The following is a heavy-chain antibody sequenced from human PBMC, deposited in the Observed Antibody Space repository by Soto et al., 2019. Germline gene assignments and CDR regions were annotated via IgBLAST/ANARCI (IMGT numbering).Heavy chain of an antibody. CDR3: AGQAFDY. CDR2: VSSDGSSQ. CDR1: GFTFSNYA. V-gene: IGHV3-30-3*01. J-gene: IGHJ4*02. Sequence: QVQLVESGGGVVQPGRSLRLYYAASGFTFSNYALHWVRQAPGKGLEWVAVVSSDGSSQYCAVSVKGRFTISRDNSKNTLYLQMNSLRTEDTAVYYCAGQAFDYWGQGTLVTVSS.